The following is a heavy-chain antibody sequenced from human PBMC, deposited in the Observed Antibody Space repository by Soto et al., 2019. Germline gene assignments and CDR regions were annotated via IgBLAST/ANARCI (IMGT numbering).Heavy chain of an antibody. J-gene: IGHJ5*02. CDR2: TYYRSKWYN. V-gene: IGHV6-1*01. CDR1: GDSVSSNSAA. CDR3: ARGGFEEWLDWFDP. Sequence: QTLSLTCAISGDSVSSNSAAWNWIRQSPSRGLEWLGRTYYRSKWYNDYAVSVKSRITINPGTSKNQFSLQLNSVTPEDTAVYYCARGGFEEWLDWFDPWGQGTLVTVSS. D-gene: IGHD6-19*01.